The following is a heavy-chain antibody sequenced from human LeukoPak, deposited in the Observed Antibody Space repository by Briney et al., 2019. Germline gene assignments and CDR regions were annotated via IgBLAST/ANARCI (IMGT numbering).Heavy chain of an antibody. CDR3: AGANGIYYYYYGMDV. Sequence: SVKVSSKASGGTFSSYAISWVRQAPGQGLEWMGGIIPIFGTANYAQKFQGRVTITADESTSTAHMELSSLRSEDTAVYYCAGANGIYYYYYGMDVWGQGTTVTVSS. V-gene: IGHV1-69*13. CDR1: GGTFSSYA. D-gene: IGHD2-15*01. CDR2: IIPIFGTA. J-gene: IGHJ6*02.